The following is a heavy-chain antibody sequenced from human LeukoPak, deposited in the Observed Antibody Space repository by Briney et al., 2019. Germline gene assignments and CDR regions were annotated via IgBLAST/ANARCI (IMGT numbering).Heavy chain of an antibody. CDR2: ISWNSGSI. J-gene: IGHJ3*02. D-gene: IGHD2-15*01. CDR3: AKDIGCSGGSCYSSVNAFDI. CDR1: GFTFDDYA. Sequence: GGSLRLSCAASGFTFDDYAMHWVRQAPGKGLEWVSGISWNSGSIGYADSVKGRFTISRDNAKNSLYLQMNSLRAEDTALYYCAKDIGCSGGSCYSSVNAFDIWGQGTMVTVSS. V-gene: IGHV3-9*01.